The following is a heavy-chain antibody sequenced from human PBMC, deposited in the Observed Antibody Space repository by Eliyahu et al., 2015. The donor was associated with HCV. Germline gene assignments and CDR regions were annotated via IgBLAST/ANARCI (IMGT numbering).Heavy chain of an antibody. J-gene: IGHJ4*02. CDR1: GFTFSSFF. CDR3: ARSDSQSYYRL. CDR2: ISGDGAKI. V-gene: IGHV3-74*01. Sequence: EGQLVESGGDLVQPGGSLRLSCAASGFTFSSFFIHWVRQAPGXGLVWVSRISGDGAKIDYADSVKGRFTISRDNAKNTLYLQMDSLRAEDTAVYYCARSDSQSYYRLWGQGTLVTVSS. D-gene: IGHD3-10*01.